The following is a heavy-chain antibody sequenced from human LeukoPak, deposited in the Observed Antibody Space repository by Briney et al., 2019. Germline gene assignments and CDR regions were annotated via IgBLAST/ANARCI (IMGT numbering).Heavy chain of an antibody. J-gene: IGHJ4*02. Sequence: GGSLRLSCAASGFTFSSYAMSWVRKTPEKGLEWVSTISAGGGSTYYADSVKGLFSISRDNSKNTLYLQMNSLRADDTALYHCARTLRGGDWYFDYWGQGTLVTVSS. V-gene: IGHV3-23*01. CDR1: GFTFSSYA. CDR3: ARTLRGGDWYFDY. CDR2: ISAGGGST. D-gene: IGHD2-21*02.